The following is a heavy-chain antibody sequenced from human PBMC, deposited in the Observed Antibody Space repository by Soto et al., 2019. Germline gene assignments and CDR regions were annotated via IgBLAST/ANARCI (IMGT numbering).Heavy chain of an antibody. Sequence: GGSLRLSCAASGFTFSSYAMHWVRQAPGKGLEWVAVISYDGSNKYYADSVKGRFTISRDNSKNTLYLQMNSLRAEDTAVYYCARGPRSPYYFDYWGQGTLVTVSS. J-gene: IGHJ4*02. CDR2: ISYDGSNK. CDR3: ARGPRSPYYFDY. V-gene: IGHV3-30-3*01. CDR1: GFTFSSYA.